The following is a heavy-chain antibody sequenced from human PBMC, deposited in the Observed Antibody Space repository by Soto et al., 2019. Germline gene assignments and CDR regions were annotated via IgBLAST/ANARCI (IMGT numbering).Heavy chain of an antibody. CDR1: GFSISRRT. CDR2: ISWTSSSI. V-gene: IGHV3-9*01. CDR3: AKDGEVVAATIGAFDI. D-gene: IGHD2-15*01. J-gene: IGHJ3*02. Sequence: GGSLRLSCAASGFSISRRTMHWVRQAPGKGLEWVAGISWTSSSIGYADSVKGRFTISRDNAKNSLYLQMNSLRAEDTALYYCAKDGEVVAATIGAFDIWGQGTMVTVSS.